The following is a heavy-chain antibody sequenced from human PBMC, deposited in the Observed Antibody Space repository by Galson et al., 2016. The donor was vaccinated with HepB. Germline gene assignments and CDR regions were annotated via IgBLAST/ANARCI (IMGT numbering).Heavy chain of an antibody. D-gene: IGHD6-19*01. V-gene: IGHV3-23*01. J-gene: IGHJ3*01. CDR3: AKAQPTHSIGWGGAFDV. CDR1: MFTLSNYA. CDR2: IRGGGSGT. Sequence: SLRLSCAASMFTLSNYAMTWVRQAPGEGLEWVSSIRGGGSGTDYADSVKGRFTISRDNSKNTLYLQMNGLRVEDTAVYYCAKAQPTHSIGWGGAFDVWGQGTTVTVSS.